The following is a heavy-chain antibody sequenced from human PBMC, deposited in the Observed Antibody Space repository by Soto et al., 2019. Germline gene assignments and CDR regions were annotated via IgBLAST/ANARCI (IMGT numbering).Heavy chain of an antibody. J-gene: IGHJ3*02. V-gene: IGHV3-23*01. CDR1: GFTFPNYA. D-gene: IGHD3-16*01. CDR2: VTGRASST. CDR3: AKHLPSKKKPRVWADAFHI. Sequence: EVRLLESGGGLVQPGGSLRLSCFASGFTFPNYAMSWVRQAPGKGLEWVSVVTGRASSTYYADSVEGRFTISRDNSGNTLFLQMNSLGAEDTDVYYCAKHLPSKKKPRVWADAFHIWGQGTMLTVSA.